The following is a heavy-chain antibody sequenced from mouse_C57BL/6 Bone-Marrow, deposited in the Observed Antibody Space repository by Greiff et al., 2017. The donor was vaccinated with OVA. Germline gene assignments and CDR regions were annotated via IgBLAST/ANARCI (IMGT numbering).Heavy chain of an antibody. J-gene: IGHJ2*01. V-gene: IGHV5-6*02. CDR2: ISSGGSYT. CDR1: GFTFSSYG. CDR3: ARRWLYFDY. Sequence: EVKLVESGGDLVKPGGSLTLSCAASGFTFSSYGMSWVRQTPDKRLVWVATISSGGSYTYYPDSVKGRFTISRDNATNPLYLQMSSLKSEDTAIYYCARRWLYFDYWGQGTTLTVSA. D-gene: IGHD2-2*01.